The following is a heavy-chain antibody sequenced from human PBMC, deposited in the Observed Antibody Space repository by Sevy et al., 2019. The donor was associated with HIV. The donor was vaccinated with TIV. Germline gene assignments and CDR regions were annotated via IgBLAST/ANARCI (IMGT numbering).Heavy chain of an antibody. CDR1: GFNFRNSW. J-gene: IGHJ4*02. D-gene: IGHD1-26*01. CDR2: IKQDGYET. CDR3: VRDKEVGASVLDY. Sequence: GGSLRLSCATFGFNFRNSWMAWVRQTPGKGLEFLADIKQDGYETYYVDSVKGRFTISRDNAKNSVHQQMNSLRAEDTAMYFCVRDKEVGASVLDYWGQGTPVTVSS. V-gene: IGHV3-7*03.